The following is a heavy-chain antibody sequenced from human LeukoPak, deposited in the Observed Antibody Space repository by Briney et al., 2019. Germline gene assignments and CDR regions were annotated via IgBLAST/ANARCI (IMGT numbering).Heavy chain of an antibody. CDR2: IYYSGST. Sequence: SETLSLTCTVSGGSIRSYYWSWIRQPPGKGLEWIGYIYYSGSTNYNPSLKSRVTMAVDTSENQFSLNLSSVTTADTAVYYCARGGTGYSSYYNMDVWGQGTTVTVSS. CDR3: ARGGTGYSSYYNMDV. J-gene: IGHJ6*02. D-gene: IGHD5-18*01. CDR1: GGSIRSYY. V-gene: IGHV4-59*01.